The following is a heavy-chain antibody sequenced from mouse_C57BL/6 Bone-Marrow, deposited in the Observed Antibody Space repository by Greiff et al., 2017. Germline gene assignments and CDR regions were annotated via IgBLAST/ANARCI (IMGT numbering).Heavy chain of an antibody. Sequence: VQLKQSGPELVKPGASVKMSCKASGYTFTDYNMHWVKQSHGKSLEWIGYINPNHGGTSYNQKFKGKATLTVNKSYSTAYMELRSLTSEDSAVYYCARWGSLLRYGRSAYYWYFDVWGTGTAVTVSS. J-gene: IGHJ1*03. CDR3: ARWGSLLRYGRSAYYWYFDV. CDR2: INPNHGGT. CDR1: GYTFTDYN. V-gene: IGHV1-22*01. D-gene: IGHD1-1*01.